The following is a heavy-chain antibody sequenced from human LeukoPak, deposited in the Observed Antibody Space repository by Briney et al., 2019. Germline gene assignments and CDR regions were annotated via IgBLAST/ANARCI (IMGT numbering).Heavy chain of an antibody. J-gene: IGHJ5*02. CDR1: GGPFSGYY. Sequence: SETLSLTCAVYGGPFSGYYWSWIRQPPGKGLEWIGEINHSGSTNYNPSLKSRVTISVDPSKNQFSLKFSSVTAADTAVYYCARVPRVYGDYGFDPWGQGTLVTVSS. CDR2: INHSGST. CDR3: ARVPRVYGDYGFDP. V-gene: IGHV4-34*09. D-gene: IGHD4-17*01.